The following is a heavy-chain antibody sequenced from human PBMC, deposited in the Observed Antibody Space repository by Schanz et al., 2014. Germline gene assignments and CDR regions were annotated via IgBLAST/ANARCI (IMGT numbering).Heavy chain of an antibody. CDR1: GFIFSSYA. CDR2: ISTGGGNT. CDR3: VKDLQRELLRDDHYYGMDV. J-gene: IGHJ6*02. D-gene: IGHD1-26*01. Sequence: EVQLVESGGGLVQPGGSLTLSCAASGFIFSSYAMTWVRQAPGKGLEWVSAISTGGGNTYYTDSVKGRFTTSRDNSKNTMYLQMNSLRAEDTAVYYCVKDLQRELLRDDHYYGMDVWGQGTLVTVSS. V-gene: IGHV3-23*04.